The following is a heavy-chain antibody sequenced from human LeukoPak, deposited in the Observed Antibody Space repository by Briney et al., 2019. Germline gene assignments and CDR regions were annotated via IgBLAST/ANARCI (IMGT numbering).Heavy chain of an antibody. D-gene: IGHD6-13*01. CDR1: GYTFFTSD. V-gene: IGHV1-18*01. CDR2: ISAYNGKT. CDR3: ARDEKQAYYMDV. Sequence: ASVKVSCKASGYTFFTSDVSWVRQAPGQGLEWMGWISAYNGKTNYAQKFQGRVTMTTDTSTNTAYMELRSLRSDDTAVYYCARDEKQAYYMDVWGKGTTVTVSS. J-gene: IGHJ6*03.